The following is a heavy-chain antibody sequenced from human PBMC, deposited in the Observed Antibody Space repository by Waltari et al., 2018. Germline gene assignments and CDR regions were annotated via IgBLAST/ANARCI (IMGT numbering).Heavy chain of an antibody. CDR3: AKDFLYRDVYYYYYMDV. Sequence: QVQLVESGGGVVQPGGSLRLSCAASGFTFSSYGMHWVRQAQGKGLEWVAFIRYDGSNKDDADSVKGRFTISRDNSKHTLYLQMNSLRAEDTAVYYCAKDFLYRDVYYYYYMDVWGKGTTVTVSS. CDR2: IRYDGSNK. V-gene: IGHV3-30*02. CDR1: GFTFSSYG. J-gene: IGHJ6*03. D-gene: IGHD1-26*01.